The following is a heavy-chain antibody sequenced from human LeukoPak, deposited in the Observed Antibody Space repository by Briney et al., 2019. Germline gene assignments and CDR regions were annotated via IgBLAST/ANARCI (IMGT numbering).Heavy chain of an antibody. D-gene: IGHD1-26*01. Sequence: ASVKVSCKASGYIFTAYYMHWVRQAHGQGLEWMGWINPNSGGTNYAQKFQGRVTMTRDTSISTAYMELSSLRSDDTAVYYCARGGPIVGATSLFDPWGQGSLVTVSS. CDR1: GYIFTAYY. J-gene: IGHJ5*02. CDR3: ARGGPIVGATSLFDP. V-gene: IGHV1-2*02. CDR2: INPNSGGT.